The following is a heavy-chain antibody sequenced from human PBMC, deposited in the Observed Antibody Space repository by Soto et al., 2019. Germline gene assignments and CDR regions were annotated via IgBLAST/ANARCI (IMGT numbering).Heavy chain of an antibody. Sequence: GASVKVSCKASGYTFTSYDINWVRQATGQGLEWKGWMNPNSGNTGYAQKFQGRVTMTRNTSISTAYMELSSLRSEDTAVYYCARVSVYDILTGYYTSWFDPWGQGTLVTVSS. CDR2: MNPNSGNT. V-gene: IGHV1-8*01. D-gene: IGHD3-9*01. CDR1: GYTFTSYD. CDR3: ARVSVYDILTGYYTSWFDP. J-gene: IGHJ5*02.